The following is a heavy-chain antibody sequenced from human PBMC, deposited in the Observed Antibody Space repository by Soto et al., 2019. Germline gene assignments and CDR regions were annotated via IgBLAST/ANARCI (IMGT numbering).Heavy chain of an antibody. J-gene: IGHJ4*02. V-gene: IGHV4-34*01. D-gene: IGHD3-16*02. CDR2: INHSGST. CDR3: ARSDVFTFVGVFVGVSFYY. CDR1: GGSFSGYY. Sequence: SETLSLTCAVYGGSFSGYYWSWIRQPPGKGLEWIGEINHSGSTNYNPSLKSRVTISVDTSKNQFSLKLSSVTAADTAVYYCARSDVFTFVGVFVGVSFYYWGQGTLVIVSS.